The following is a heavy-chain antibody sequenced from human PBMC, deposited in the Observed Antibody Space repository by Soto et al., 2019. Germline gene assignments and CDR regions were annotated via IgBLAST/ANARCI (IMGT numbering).Heavy chain of an antibody. Sequence: SETLSLTCSVSTDSMVHHFWSWIRQPPGKGLEWIGYITYSGTTNYNPTLKSRVTLSRDTSKNQFSLKLSSVTAADTAVYYCARTPGVATVFFDYWGQGTLVTVSS. D-gene: IGHD5-12*01. CDR1: TDSMVHHF. CDR3: ARTPGVATVFFDY. J-gene: IGHJ4*02. V-gene: IGHV4-59*11. CDR2: ITYSGTT.